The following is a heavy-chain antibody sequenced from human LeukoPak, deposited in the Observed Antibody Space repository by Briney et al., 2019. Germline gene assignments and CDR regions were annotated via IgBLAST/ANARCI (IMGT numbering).Heavy chain of an antibody. V-gene: IGHV4-34*01. D-gene: IGHD2-21*01. Sequence: SETLSLTCAVYGGSFSGYYWSWIRQPPGKGLEWIGEINHSGSTNYNPSLKSRVTISVDTSKNQFSLKLSSVTAAHTAVYYCATHLGGDWFDPWGQGTLVTVSS. J-gene: IGHJ5*02. CDR1: GGSFSGYY. CDR3: ATHLGGDWFDP. CDR2: INHSGST.